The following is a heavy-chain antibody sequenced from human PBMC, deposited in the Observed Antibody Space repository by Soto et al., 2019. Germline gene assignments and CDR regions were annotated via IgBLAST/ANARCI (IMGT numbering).Heavy chain of an antibody. CDR1: GFTFSDYY. CDR2: ISSSSSYT. D-gene: IGHD3-10*01. J-gene: IGHJ4*02. Sequence: GESLSLSCAVSGFTFSDYYRSWIRQPPGKGLEWVSYISSSSSYTNYADSVNGRFTISRDNAKNSLYQQMNSLRAEDTAVYYCARVLGDSGSYYFDYWGQGTLVTVSS. CDR3: ARVLGDSGSYYFDY. V-gene: IGHV3-11*06.